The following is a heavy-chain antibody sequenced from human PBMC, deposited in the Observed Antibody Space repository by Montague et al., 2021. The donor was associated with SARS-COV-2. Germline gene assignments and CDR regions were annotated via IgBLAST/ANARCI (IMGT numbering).Heavy chain of an antibody. CDR3: ARGTGYDYYFDC. J-gene: IGHJ4*02. Sequence: SETLSLTCSVSGGSISDYYWNWIRQPPGKGLEWIGYIYYNTGNTXYNPCLQSRVTISLDTSKNQFSLNLRSVTAADTALYFCARGTGYDYYFDCWGLGTLVTVSS. D-gene: IGHD5-12*01. CDR2: IYYNTGNT. CDR1: GGSISDYY. V-gene: IGHV4-59*01.